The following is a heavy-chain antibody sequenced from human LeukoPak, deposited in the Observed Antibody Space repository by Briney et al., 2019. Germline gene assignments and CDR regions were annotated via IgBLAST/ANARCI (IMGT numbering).Heavy chain of an antibody. CDR3: ARVRVSYYPDY. CDR2: INHSGST. Sequence: SETLSLTCAVYGGSFSGYYWSWIRQPPGKGLEWIGEINHSGSTNYNPSLKSRVTISVDTSKNQFFLKLSSVTAADTTVYYCARVRVSYYPDYWGQGTLVTVSS. J-gene: IGHJ4*02. CDR1: GGSFSGYY. D-gene: IGHD3-10*01. V-gene: IGHV4-34*01.